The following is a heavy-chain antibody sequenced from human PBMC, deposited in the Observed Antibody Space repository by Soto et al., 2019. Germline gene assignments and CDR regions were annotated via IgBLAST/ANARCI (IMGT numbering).Heavy chain of an antibody. CDR3: ARDSSGDYFDY. Sequence: SSETLSLTCTVSGGSISSGGYYWSWIRQHPGKGLEWIGYIYYSGSTYYNPSLKSRVTISVDTSKNQFSLKLSSVTAADTAVYYCARDSSGDYFDYWGQGTLVTVS. CDR1: GGSISSGGYY. D-gene: IGHD6-19*01. V-gene: IGHV4-31*03. J-gene: IGHJ4*02. CDR2: IYYSGST.